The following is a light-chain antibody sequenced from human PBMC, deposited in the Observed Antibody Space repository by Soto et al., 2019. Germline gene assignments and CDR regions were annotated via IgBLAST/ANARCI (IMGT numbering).Light chain of an antibody. Sequence: QSALTQPASVSGSPGQSITISCTGTSSDVGSYNLVSWHQQHPGKAPKLMIYEGSKRPSGVSNRFSGSKFGNTASLTISGLQAEDEADYYCCSYAGSSYVFGTGTKVTVL. V-gene: IGLV2-23*01. CDR3: CSYAGSSYV. CDR1: SSDVGSYNL. CDR2: EGS. J-gene: IGLJ1*01.